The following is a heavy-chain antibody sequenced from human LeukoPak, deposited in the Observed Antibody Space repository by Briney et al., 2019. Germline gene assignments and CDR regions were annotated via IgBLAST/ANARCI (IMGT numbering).Heavy chain of an antibody. Sequence: PSETLSLTCTVSGGSSSSYYWSWIRQPPGKGLEWIGYIYYSGSTNYNPSLKSRVTISVDTSKNQFSLKLSSVTAADTAVYYCARQGSGSYWDDFDYWGQGTLVTVSS. CDR3: ARQGSGSYWDDFDY. V-gene: IGHV4-59*08. CDR1: GGSSSSYY. J-gene: IGHJ4*02. CDR2: IYYSGST. D-gene: IGHD3-10*01.